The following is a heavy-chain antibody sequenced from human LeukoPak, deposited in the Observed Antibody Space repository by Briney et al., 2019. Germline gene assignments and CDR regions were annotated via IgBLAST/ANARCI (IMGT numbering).Heavy chain of an antibody. CDR1: GGTFSSYA. V-gene: IGHV1-69*13. CDR3: ARASENDIVVVPAAIKGSYYYYGMDV. CDR2: IIPIFDTA. D-gene: IGHD2-2*01. Sequence: SVKVSCKASGGTFSSYAISWVRQAPGQGLEWMGGIIPIFDTANYAQKFQGRVTITADESTSTAYMELSSLRSEDTAVYYCARASENDIVVVPAAIKGSYYYYGMDVWGQGTTVTVSS. J-gene: IGHJ6*02.